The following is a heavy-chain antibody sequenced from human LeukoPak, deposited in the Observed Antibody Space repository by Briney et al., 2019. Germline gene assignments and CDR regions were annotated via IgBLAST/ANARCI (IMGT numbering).Heavy chain of an antibody. J-gene: IGHJ4*02. CDR2: INPGSGTT. Sequence: ASVKVSCKASGYTFTSYYIHWMRQAPGQGLEWMGIINPGSGTTTYAQKFQGRVTMTRDTSTSTVYMELSSLRSEDTAVYYCALDYGDYVPDYWGQGTLVTVSS. V-gene: IGHV1-46*01. D-gene: IGHD4-17*01. CDR3: ALDYGDYVPDY. CDR1: GYTFTSYY.